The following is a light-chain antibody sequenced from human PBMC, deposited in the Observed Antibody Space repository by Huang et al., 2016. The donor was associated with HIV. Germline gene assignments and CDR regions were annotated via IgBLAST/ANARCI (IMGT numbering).Light chain of an antibody. V-gene: IGKV1-39*01. J-gene: IGKJ4*01. Sequence: DIQMTQSPSSLSASVGDRVTITCRASQSIGRYLKWYQKSTGKAPNLLIYAASNLQSGVPSRFSGSGSGTDFTLTISSLQTEDFATYYCQQSYSTPAVTFGGGTKLEIK. CDR3: QQSYSTPAVT. CDR1: QSIGRY. CDR2: AAS.